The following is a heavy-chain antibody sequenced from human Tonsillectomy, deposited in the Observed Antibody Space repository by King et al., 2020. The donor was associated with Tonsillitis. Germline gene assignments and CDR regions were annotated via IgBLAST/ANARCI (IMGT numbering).Heavy chain of an antibody. CDR1: GFTFSSYS. CDR2: ISSSSSYI. Sequence: VQLVESGGGLVKPGGSLRLSCAASGFTFSSYSMNWVRQAPGKGLEWVSSISSSSSYIYYADSVKGRFTISRDNAKNSLYLQMNSLRAEDTAVYYCAGDLNYYDSSGYRNWFDPWGQGTLVTVSS. D-gene: IGHD3-22*01. V-gene: IGHV3-21*01. CDR3: AGDLNYYDSSGYRNWFDP. J-gene: IGHJ5*02.